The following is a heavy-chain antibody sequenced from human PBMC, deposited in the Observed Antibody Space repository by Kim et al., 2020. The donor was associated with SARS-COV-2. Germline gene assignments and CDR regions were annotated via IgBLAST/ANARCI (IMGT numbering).Heavy chain of an antibody. V-gene: IGHV3-48*01. CDR3: ARDPVDYYGMDV. Sequence: GGSLRLSCAASGFTFSSYSMNWVRQAPGKGLEWVSYISSSSSTIYYADSVKGRFTISRDNAKNSLYLQMNSLRVEDTAVYYCARDPVDYYGMDVCGQGTTVTVSS. CDR1: GFTFSSYS. CDR2: ISSSSSTI. D-gene: IGHD2-21*01. J-gene: IGHJ6*02.